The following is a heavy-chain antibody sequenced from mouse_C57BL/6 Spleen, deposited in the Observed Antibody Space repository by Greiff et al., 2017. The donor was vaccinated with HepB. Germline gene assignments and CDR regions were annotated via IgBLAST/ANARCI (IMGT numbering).Heavy chain of an antibody. Sequence: EVHLVESGGGLVKPGGSLKLSCAASGFTFSDYGMHWVRQAPEKGLEWVAYISSGSSTIYYADTVKGRFTSSRDNAKNTLFLQMTSLRSEDTAMYYCARGDYYGSFDYWGQGTTLTVSS. V-gene: IGHV5-17*01. CDR3: ARGDYYGSFDY. J-gene: IGHJ2*01. D-gene: IGHD1-1*01. CDR1: GFTFSDYG. CDR2: ISSGSSTI.